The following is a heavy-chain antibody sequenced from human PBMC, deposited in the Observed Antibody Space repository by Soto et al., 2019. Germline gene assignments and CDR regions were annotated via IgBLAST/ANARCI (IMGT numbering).Heavy chain of an antibody. Sequence: QVHLVQSGAEVKKPGASVKVSCKGSGYIFTTYGITWVRQAPGQGLEWMGWISAHNGNTNYAQKLQGRVTVTRDTSTSTAYMELRNLRSGDTAVDCCARGRYGDYWGQGALVTVSS. CDR3: ARGRYGDY. CDR2: ISAHNGNT. CDR1: GYIFTTYG. J-gene: IGHJ4*02. V-gene: IGHV1-18*01. D-gene: IGHD1-1*01.